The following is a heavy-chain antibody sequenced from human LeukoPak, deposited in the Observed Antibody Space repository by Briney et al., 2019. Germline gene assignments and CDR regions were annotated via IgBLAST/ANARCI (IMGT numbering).Heavy chain of an antibody. J-gene: IGHJ6*03. CDR2: ISGSGGST. D-gene: IGHD4-17*01. CDR3: AKDRSDYGDYDYYMDV. Sequence: GGSLRLSCAASGFTFSSYAMSWVRQAPGKGLEWGSAISGSGGSTYYADSVKGRFTISRDNSKNTLYLQMNSLRAEDTAVYYCAKDRSDYGDYDYYMDVWGKGTTVTVSS. CDR1: GFTFSSYA. V-gene: IGHV3-23*01.